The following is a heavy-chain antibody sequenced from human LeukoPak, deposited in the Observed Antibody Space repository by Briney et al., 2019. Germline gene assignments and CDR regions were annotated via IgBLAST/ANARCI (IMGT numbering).Heavy chain of an antibody. V-gene: IGHV4-61*01. Sequence: SETLSLTCTVSGGSVSSGSYYWSWIRQPPGKGLEWLGYIYYSGSTEYNPSLKSRVTISVDTSKNQFSLKLSSVTAADTAVYYCARSWQRSGYLNWFDPWGQGTLVTVSS. CDR2: IYYSGST. CDR1: GGSVSSGSYY. CDR3: ARSWQRSGYLNWFDP. D-gene: IGHD3-22*01. J-gene: IGHJ5*02.